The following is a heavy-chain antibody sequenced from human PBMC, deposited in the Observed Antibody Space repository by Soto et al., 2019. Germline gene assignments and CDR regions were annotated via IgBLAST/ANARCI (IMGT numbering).Heavy chain of an antibody. V-gene: IGHV1-58*02. CDR1: GSGFISSG. Sequence: SVKVSCKASGSGFISSGIQWVRQAHGQRLEWIGWIVVASGQTNYAQNFRGRVAITRDTSTATAYIELTGLTSEDTAVYFCSADRPDIGVGWWVWGQGTTVTVSS. J-gene: IGHJ6*02. CDR2: IVVASGQT. D-gene: IGHD2-15*01. CDR3: SADRPDIGVGWWV.